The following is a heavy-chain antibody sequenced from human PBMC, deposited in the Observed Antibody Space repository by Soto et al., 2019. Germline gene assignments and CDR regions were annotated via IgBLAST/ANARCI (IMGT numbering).Heavy chain of an antibody. CDR3: TRALVNWFDP. V-gene: IGHV1-69*13. J-gene: IGHJ5*02. CDR1: GGTFSSYA. CDR2: IIPSFGTA. Sequence: SVKVSCKASGGTFSSYAISWVRQAPGQGLEWMGGIIPSFGTANCAQKFQGRVTITADESTSTAYMELSSLRSEDTAVYYCTRALVNWFDPWGQGTLVTVSS.